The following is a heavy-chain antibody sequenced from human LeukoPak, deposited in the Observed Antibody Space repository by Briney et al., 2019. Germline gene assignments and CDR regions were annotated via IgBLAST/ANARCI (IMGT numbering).Heavy chain of an antibody. J-gene: IGHJ4*02. CDR2: IIPIFGTA. Sequence: SVKVSCKASGGTFSSYAISWVRQAPGQGLEWMGRIIPIFGTANYAQKFQGRVTITTDESTSTAYMELSSLRSEDTAVYYCARDRGVSGWRHRGFDYWGRGTLVTVSS. CDR3: ARDRGVSGWRHRGFDY. V-gene: IGHV1-69*05. D-gene: IGHD6-19*01. CDR1: GGTFSSYA.